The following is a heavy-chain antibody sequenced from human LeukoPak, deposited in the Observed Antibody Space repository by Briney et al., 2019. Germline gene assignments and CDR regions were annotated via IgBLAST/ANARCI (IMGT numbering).Heavy chain of an antibody. V-gene: IGHV1-69*02. D-gene: IGHD3-10*01. J-gene: IGHJ4*02. Sequence: SVKVSCKASGGTFSSYSISWVRQAPGQGLEWMGRIIPILGIANYAQKFQGRVTITADKSTSTAYMELSSLRSEDTAVYYCATWGGSGPFDYWGQGKLVTVSS. CDR1: GGTFSSYS. CDR3: ATWGGSGPFDY. CDR2: IIPILGIA.